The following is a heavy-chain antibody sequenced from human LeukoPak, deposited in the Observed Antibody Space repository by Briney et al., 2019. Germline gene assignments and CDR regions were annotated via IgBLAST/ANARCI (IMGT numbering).Heavy chain of an antibody. CDR2: IYYSGST. CDR3: ARVGPWVNPDYYYYYMDV. V-gene: IGHV4-39*01. Sequence: SETLSLTCTVSGGSISSSSYYWGWIRQPPGKGLEWIGSIYYSGSTYYNPSLKSRVTISVDTSKNQFSLKLSSVTAADTAVYYCARVGPWVNPDYYYYYMDVWGKGTTVTVSS. D-gene: IGHD1-14*01. CDR1: GGSISSSSYY. J-gene: IGHJ6*03.